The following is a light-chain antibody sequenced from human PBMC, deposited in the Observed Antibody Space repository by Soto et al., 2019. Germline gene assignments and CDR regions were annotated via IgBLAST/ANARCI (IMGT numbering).Light chain of an antibody. CDR1: QNIRNY. Sequence: DIPMTQSPSSLSASVGDRVTITCRASQNIRNYLNWYQQRPGKTPNLLVYAASNLRGGVPSRFSGSGPGTVFTLTISTLQPEDFATYYCQQIHSTSSYTFGQGTRVDIK. CDR2: AAS. J-gene: IGKJ2*01. CDR3: QQIHSTSSYT. V-gene: IGKV1-39*01.